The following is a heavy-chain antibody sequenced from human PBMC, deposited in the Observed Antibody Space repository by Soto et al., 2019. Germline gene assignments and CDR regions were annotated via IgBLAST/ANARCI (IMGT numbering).Heavy chain of an antibody. Sequence: SVKVSCKASGYAFSNNFMHWVRQAPAQGLEWMGVINPTTGLTSNAQKFQGRITMTSDTSSSTAYMELSSLRSEDTAVYYCARALRNGYFYGMDIWGQGTTVTVSS. V-gene: IGHV1-46*01. CDR3: ARALRNGYFYGMDI. D-gene: IGHD2-8*01. CDR2: INPTTGLT. J-gene: IGHJ6*02. CDR1: GYAFSNNF.